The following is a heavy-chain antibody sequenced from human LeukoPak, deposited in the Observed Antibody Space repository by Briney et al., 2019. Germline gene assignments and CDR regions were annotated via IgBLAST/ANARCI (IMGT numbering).Heavy chain of an antibody. J-gene: IGHJ4*02. D-gene: IGHD3-22*01. CDR3: AREAIDG. Sequence: GGSLRLSCATSGLTVISDYMSWFRQAPGKGLEWVSLIYSGGNTHYADSVKGRFTISRDNSKNTLYLQMNSLRAEDTAIYYCAREAIDGWGQGSLVTVSS. V-gene: IGHV3-53*01. CDR1: GLTVISDY. CDR2: IYSGGNT.